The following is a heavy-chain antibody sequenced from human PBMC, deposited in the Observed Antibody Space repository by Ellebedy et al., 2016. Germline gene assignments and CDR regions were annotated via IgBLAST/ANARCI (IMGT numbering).Heavy chain of an antibody. J-gene: IGHJ2*01. CDR2: IYYSGST. CDR3: ARTGVTMVRGALLWYFDL. CDR1: GGSISSSSYY. D-gene: IGHD3-10*01. V-gene: IGHV4-39*01. Sequence: GSLTLSCIVSGGSISSSSYYWGWIRQPPGKGLEWIGSIYYSGSTYYTPSLKSRVIISVDTSKNQFSLKLSSVTAADTAVYYCARTGVTMVRGALLWYFDLWGRGTLVTVSS.